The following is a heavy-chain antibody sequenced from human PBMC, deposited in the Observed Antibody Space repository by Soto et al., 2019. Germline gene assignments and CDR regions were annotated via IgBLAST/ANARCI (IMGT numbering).Heavy chain of an antibody. CDR3: ASRNLWFGEPDPMDV. J-gene: IGHJ6*02. V-gene: IGHV1-3*01. CDR1: GYTFTSYA. CDR2: INAGNGNT. D-gene: IGHD3-10*01. Sequence: ASVKVSCKASGYTFTSYAMHWVRQAPGQRLEWMGWINAGNGNTKYSQKFQGRITITRDTSASTAYMELSSLRSEDTAVYYCASRNLWFGEPDPMDVWGQGTKVTVSS.